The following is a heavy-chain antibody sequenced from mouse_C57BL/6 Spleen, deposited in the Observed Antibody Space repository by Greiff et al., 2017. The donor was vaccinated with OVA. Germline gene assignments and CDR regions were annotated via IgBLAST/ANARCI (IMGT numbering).Heavy chain of an antibody. D-gene: IGHD2-1*01. CDR1: GFTFTDYY. V-gene: IGHV7-3*01. CDR3: ARHLYYGNSWFAY. Sequence: EVKVVESGGGLVQPGGSLSLSCAASGFTFTDYYMSWVRQPPGKALEWLGFIRNKANGYTTEYSASVKGRFTISRDNSQSILYLQMNALRAEDSATYYCARHLYYGNSWFAYWGQGTLVTVSA. J-gene: IGHJ3*01. CDR2: IRNKANGYTT.